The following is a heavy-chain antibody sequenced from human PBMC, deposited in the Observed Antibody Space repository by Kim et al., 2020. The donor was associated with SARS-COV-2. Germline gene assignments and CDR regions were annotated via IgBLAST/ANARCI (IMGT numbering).Heavy chain of an antibody. Sequence: SETLSLTCTVSADSFSNYYWSWIRQPPGKGLEWIGYVFDTGSTNYNPSLKSRVTISLDTSKNQFSLKLSSVTTAYTAVYYCATESRDDYGDFVVYYFDYWGQRVLVTVSS. CDR1: ADSFSNYY. V-gene: IGHV4-59*13. CDR2: VFDTGST. CDR3: ATESRDDYGDFVVYYFDY. J-gene: IGHJ4*02. D-gene: IGHD4-17*01.